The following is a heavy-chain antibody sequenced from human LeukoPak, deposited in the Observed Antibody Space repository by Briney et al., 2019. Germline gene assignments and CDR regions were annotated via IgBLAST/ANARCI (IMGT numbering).Heavy chain of an antibody. V-gene: IGHV3-23*01. J-gene: IGHJ6*03. CDR2: ISGSGGDT. CDR3: AKDPHFYYYYYMDA. CDR1: GFSFSDYA. Sequence: GGSLRLSCAASGFSFSDYAMSWVRQAPGKGLEWVSAISGSGGDTYFADSVKGRFTISRDNSKRTVFLQMDSLRAEDTAVYYCAKDPHFYYYYYMDAWGKGTTVTVSS.